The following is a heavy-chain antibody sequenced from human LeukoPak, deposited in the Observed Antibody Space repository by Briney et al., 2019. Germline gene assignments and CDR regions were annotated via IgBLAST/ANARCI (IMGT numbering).Heavy chain of an antibody. V-gene: IGHV3-30*04. CDR3: ANFPGGDY. Sequence: GGSLRLSCAASGFTFSNYAMYWVRQAPGKGLEWVAVISSDGTNKYYADSVKGRFTISRDNSKNTLYLQMNSLRAEDTAVYYCANFPGGDYWGQGTLVTVSS. CDR2: ISSDGTNK. D-gene: IGHD3-16*01. J-gene: IGHJ4*02. CDR1: GFTFSNYA.